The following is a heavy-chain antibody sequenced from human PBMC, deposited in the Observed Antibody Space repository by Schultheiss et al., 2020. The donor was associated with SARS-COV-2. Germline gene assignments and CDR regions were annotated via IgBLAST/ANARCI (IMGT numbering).Heavy chain of an antibody. CDR1: GFSFDDYA. CDR3: AKDLLV. J-gene: IGHJ4*02. V-gene: IGHV3-9*01. CDR2: ISWSGGTI. D-gene: IGHD2-15*01. Sequence: GGSLRLSCAASGFSFDDYAMHWVRQAPGKGLEWVSGISWSGGTIAYADSVRGRFTISRDNAKKSLYLQMNSLRAEDTALYYCAKDLLVWGQGTLVTVSS.